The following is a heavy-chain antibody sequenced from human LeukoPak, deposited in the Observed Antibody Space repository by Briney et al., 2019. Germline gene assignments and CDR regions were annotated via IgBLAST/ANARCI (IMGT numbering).Heavy chain of an antibody. Sequence: ASVKVSCKASGYTFTNYYMHWVRQAPGQGLEWIGIINPSGGSTSYAQKFQGRVTMTRDTSTSTVYMELSSLRSEDTAVYYCARVFEWEPYDYWGQGTLVTVSS. CDR3: ARVFEWEPYDY. CDR2: INPSGGST. J-gene: IGHJ4*02. CDR1: GYTFTNYY. V-gene: IGHV1-46*01. D-gene: IGHD1-26*01.